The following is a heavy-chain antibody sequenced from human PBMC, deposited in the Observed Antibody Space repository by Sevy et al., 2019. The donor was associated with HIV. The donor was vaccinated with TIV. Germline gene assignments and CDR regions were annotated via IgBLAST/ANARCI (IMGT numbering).Heavy chain of an antibody. CDR2: ISSSSSYI. J-gene: IGHJ6*02. CDR1: GFTFSSYS. V-gene: IGHV3-21*01. D-gene: IGHD3-3*01. Sequence: GGSLRLSCAASGFTFSSYSMNWVRQAPGKGLEWVSSISSSSSYIYYADSVKGRFTISRDNAKNSLYLQMNSLRAEDTAVYYCARDRARAGVVIKYYYYYYGMDVWGQWTTVTVSS. CDR3: ARDRARAGVVIKYYYYYYGMDV.